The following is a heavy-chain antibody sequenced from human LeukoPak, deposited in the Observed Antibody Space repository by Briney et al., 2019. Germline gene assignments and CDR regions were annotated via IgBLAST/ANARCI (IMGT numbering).Heavy chain of an antibody. CDR2: ITSTGSYI. D-gene: IGHD3-10*02. CDR1: AFSFSDYN. Sequence: GGSLRLSCAASAFSFSDYNMNWVRQAPGKGLEWVSSITSTGSYIYYADSVKGRFTISRDNAKNSLYLQMNSLRAEDTAVYYCAELGITMIGGVWGKGTTVTISS. CDR3: AELGITMIGGV. V-gene: IGHV3-21*01. J-gene: IGHJ6*04.